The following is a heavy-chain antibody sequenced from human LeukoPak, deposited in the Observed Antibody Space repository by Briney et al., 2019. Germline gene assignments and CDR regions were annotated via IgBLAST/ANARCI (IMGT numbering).Heavy chain of an antibody. J-gene: IGHJ5*02. Sequence: PGGSLRLSCAVSGFTFSSYWMHWVRQAPGKGRVWVSRINSDGSSTTYADSVKGRFTISRDNAKNTLYLQMNSLRAEDTAVYYCARSPNCGGDCSWGQGTLVTVSS. V-gene: IGHV3-74*03. CDR2: INSDGSST. D-gene: IGHD2-21*02. CDR1: GFTFSSYW. CDR3: ARSPNCGGDCS.